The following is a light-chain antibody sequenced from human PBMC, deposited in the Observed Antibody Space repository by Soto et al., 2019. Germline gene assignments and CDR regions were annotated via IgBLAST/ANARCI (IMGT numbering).Light chain of an antibody. J-gene: IGKJ1*01. CDR3: QQRSNWPPT. CDR1: QSVSSY. CDR2: DAT. V-gene: IGKV3-11*01. Sequence: EIVLTQSPGTLSLSPGERATLSCRASQSVSSYLAWYQQKPGQAPRLLIYDATTRPPGIPARFSGSGSGTDFTLTISSLEPEDFAVYYCQQRSNWPPTFGQGTKVDIK.